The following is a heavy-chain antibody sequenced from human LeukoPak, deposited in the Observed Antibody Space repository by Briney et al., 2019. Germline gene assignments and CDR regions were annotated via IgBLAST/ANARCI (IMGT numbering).Heavy chain of an antibody. CDR1: GFTFSRYN. CDR3: ASPPDIVVVPAAITDYYYMAV. D-gene: IGHD2-2*02. V-gene: IGHV3-48*04. Sequence: PGGSLRLSCAASGFTFSRYNLNWVRQAPGKGLEWFSHISSSGRTRYYADSVKGRFTISRDNARNSLYLQMNSLRAEDTAVYYCASPPDIVVVPAAITDYYYMAVWGKGTTVTVSS. J-gene: IGHJ6*03. CDR2: ISSSGRTR.